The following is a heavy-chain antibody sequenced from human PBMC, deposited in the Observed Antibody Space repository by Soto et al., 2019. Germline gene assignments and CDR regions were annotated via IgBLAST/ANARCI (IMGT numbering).Heavy chain of an antibody. Sequence: PSETRSLTCTVSADSISTPNHYWNWLRQPPGKGLEWIGFISYSGTTYYNPSLKSRVTISVDTSRNQFSLKLTSVTAAYTAVYYCARGEAVRIERWFDPWGQGAQVTVSS. CDR2: ISYSGTT. D-gene: IGHD1-26*01. V-gene: IGHV4-31*03. J-gene: IGHJ5*02. CDR1: ADSISTPNHY. CDR3: ARGEAVRIERWFDP.